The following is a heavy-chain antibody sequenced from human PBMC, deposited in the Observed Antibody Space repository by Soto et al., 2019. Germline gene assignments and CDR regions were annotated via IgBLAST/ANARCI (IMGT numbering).Heavy chain of an antibody. J-gene: IGHJ3*01. CDR1: GYTFTNSNYT. V-gene: IGHV1-18*01. CDR2: ISAYNGNT. Sequence: HLVQSGAEVKKPGASVKVSCEASGYTFTNSNYTITWVRQAPGQGLEWMGWISAYNGNTEYTLKLQGRVTRTTATSTSTAYMELRSLRSDATALYYCARSTVTTYSAVFDFWGQGTMVTVSS. CDR3: ARSTVTTYSAVFDF. D-gene: IGHD4-17*01.